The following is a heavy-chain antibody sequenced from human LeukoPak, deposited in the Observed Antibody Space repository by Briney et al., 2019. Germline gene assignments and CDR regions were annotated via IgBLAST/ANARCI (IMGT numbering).Heavy chain of an antibody. V-gene: IGHV1-18*01. J-gene: IGHJ4*02. Sequence: GASVKVSCKASGYTFISYGISWVRQAPGQGLEWMGWISAYNGDTNYAQKLQGRVTMTTDTSTSTAYMELRSLRSDDTAVYYCARDQRYGGNTNFDYWGQGTLVTVSS. CDR1: GYTFISYG. CDR3: ARDQRYGGNTNFDY. CDR2: ISAYNGDT. D-gene: IGHD3-10*01.